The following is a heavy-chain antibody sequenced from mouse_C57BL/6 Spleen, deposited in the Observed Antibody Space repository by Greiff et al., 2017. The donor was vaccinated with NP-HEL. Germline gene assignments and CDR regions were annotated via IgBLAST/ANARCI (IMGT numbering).Heavy chain of an antibody. V-gene: IGHV1-69*01. D-gene: IGHD1-1*01. J-gene: IGHJ1*03. CDR2: IDPSDSYT. CDR3: VVATRYFDV. Sequence: QVQLQQPGAELVMPGASVKLSCKASGYTFTSYWMHWVKQRPGQGLEWIGEIDPSDSYTNYNQKFKGKSTLTVDKYSSTAYMQLSSLTAEDSAVYYRVVATRYFDVWGRGTTVTVTS. CDR1: GYTFTSYW.